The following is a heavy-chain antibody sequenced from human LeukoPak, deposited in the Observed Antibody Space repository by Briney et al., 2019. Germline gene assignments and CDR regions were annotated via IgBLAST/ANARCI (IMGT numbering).Heavy chain of an antibody. CDR1: GFTFSDYY. Sequence: PGGSLRLSCAASGFTFSDYYMSWIRQAPGKGLEWVSYISSSGSTIYYADSVKGRFTISRDNAKNSLYLQMNSLRAEDTAVYYCARVPSRRELLRTGQYYFDYWGQGTLVTVSS. D-gene: IGHD1-26*01. V-gene: IGHV3-11*04. J-gene: IGHJ4*02. CDR2: ISSSGSTI. CDR3: ARVPSRRELLRTGQYYFDY.